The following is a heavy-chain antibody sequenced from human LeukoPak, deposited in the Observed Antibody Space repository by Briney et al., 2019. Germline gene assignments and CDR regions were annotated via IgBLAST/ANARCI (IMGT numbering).Heavy chain of an antibody. CDR2: ITGSGGST. V-gene: IGHV3-23*01. CDR1: GFTFKSYG. D-gene: IGHD6-19*01. J-gene: IGHJ4*02. CDR3: ARKVAVAMDLDY. Sequence: GGSLRLSCAASGFTFKSYGMTWVRQVPGKGLEWVPSITGSGGSTKYADSVNGRFTISRDNSKNTLSLQMTGLRAEDTAIYYCARKVAVAMDLDYWGQGTLVTVSS.